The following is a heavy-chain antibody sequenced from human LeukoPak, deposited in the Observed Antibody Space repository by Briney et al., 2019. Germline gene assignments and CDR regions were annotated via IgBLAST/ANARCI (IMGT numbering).Heavy chain of an antibody. D-gene: IGHD6-19*01. CDR1: GGSISSFY. CDR2: IYYGGNT. Sequence: PSETLSLTCTVSGGSISSFYWSWIRQPPGKGLEWIGYIYYGGNTNYKPSLKSRLTISVDTSKNQFSLNLKSLTAADTAVYFCARSEWLGSFDYWGQGALVSVSS. CDR3: ARSEWLGSFDY. J-gene: IGHJ4*02. V-gene: IGHV4-59*08.